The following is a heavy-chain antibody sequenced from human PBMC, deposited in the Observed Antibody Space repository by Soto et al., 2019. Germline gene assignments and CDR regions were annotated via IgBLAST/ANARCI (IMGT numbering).Heavy chain of an antibody. J-gene: IGHJ4*02. CDR3: ARGELYCSGDTCYSNRPFDY. D-gene: IGHD2-15*01. CDR2: TGSNGGST. CDR1: GFTFSSYA. V-gene: IGHV3-64*01. Sequence: GGSLRLSCAASGFTFSSYAMHWVRQAPGKGLEHVSATGSNGGSTYYANSVKGRFTISRDNSKNTLYLQMGSLRAGDMAVYYCARGELYCSGDTCYSNRPFDYWGQGTLVTVSS.